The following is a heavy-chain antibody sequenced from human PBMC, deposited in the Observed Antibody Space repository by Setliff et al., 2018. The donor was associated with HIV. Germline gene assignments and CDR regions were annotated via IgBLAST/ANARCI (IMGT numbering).Heavy chain of an antibody. Sequence: GESLKISCAASRLTLSSNYMTWVRQSPGKGLEWVSVIYPGGSTYYADSIKGRFIISRENSKNTLYLQMDSLRVEDTAVYFCARLTKLTASFPTDYLDPWGQGTLVTVSS. CDR3: ARLTKLTASFPTDYLDP. CDR2: IYPGGST. CDR1: RLTLSSNY. V-gene: IGHV3-66*02. J-gene: IGHJ5*02. D-gene: IGHD4-17*01.